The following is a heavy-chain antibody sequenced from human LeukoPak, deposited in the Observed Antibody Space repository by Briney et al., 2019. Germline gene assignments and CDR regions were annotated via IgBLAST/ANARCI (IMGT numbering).Heavy chain of an antibody. V-gene: IGHV4-34*01. J-gene: IGHJ6*02. CDR1: GGSFSGYY. CDR3: SRSRSIAAAGPNYYYYYGMDV. Sequence: PSETLSLTCAVYGGSFSGYYWSWIRQPPGKGLGWIGEINHSGSTNYNPSLKSRVTISVDTSKNQFSLKLSSVTAADTAVYYCSRSRSIAAAGPNYYYYYGMDVWGQGTTVTVSS. D-gene: IGHD6-13*01. CDR2: INHSGST.